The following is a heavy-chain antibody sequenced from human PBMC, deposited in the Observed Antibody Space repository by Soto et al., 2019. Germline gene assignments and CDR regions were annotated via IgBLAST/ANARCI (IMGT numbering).Heavy chain of an antibody. CDR3: ATAYYDSRGFQDR. D-gene: IGHD3-22*01. J-gene: IGHJ5*02. CDR1: GFTFSSYG. Sequence: PGGSLRLSCAASGFTFSSYGMHWVRQAPGKGLEWVAVIRYDGSNKYYADSVKGRFTISRDNSKNTLYLQMNSLRAEDTATYFCATAYYDSRGFQDRWGQGTLVTVSS. V-gene: IGHV3-30*02. CDR2: IRYDGSNK.